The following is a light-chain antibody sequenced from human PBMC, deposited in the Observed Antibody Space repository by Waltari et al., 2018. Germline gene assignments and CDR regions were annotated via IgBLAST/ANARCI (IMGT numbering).Light chain of an antibody. V-gene: IGLV2-8*01. CDR1: SSDVGGYKY. J-gene: IGLJ2*01. CDR2: EVS. CDR3: SSYAGSKGVV. Sequence: QSALTQPPSASGSPGQSVTISCTGASSDVGGYKYVSWYQQHPGKAPKLVIYEVSKRPSGAPARFSGSKSGNTASLAVSGLQAEDEADYYCSSYAGSKGVVFGGGTKLTVL.